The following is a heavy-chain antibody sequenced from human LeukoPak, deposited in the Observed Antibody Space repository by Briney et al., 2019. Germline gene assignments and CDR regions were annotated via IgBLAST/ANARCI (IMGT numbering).Heavy chain of an antibody. Sequence: VASVKVSCKASGGTFSSYAISWVRQAPGQGLEWMGGIIPVFGTANYAQKFQGRVTITADESTSTAYMELSSLRSEDTAVYYCARGSLPYNWNYNDYWGQGTLVTVSS. V-gene: IGHV1-69*13. CDR2: IIPVFGTA. CDR3: ARGSLPYNWNYNDY. CDR1: GGTFSSYA. D-gene: IGHD1-20*01. J-gene: IGHJ4*02.